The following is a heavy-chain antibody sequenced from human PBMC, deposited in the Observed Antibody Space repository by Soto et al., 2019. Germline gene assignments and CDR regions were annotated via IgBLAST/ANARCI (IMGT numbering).Heavy chain of an antibody. CDR2: INHSGST. D-gene: IGHD2-2*01. J-gene: IGHJ4*02. CDR1: GGSFSGYY. CDR3: ARGQYCSSPSPHQNCYHEYSFAY. V-gene: IGHV4-34*01. Sequence: PSETLSLTCAVYGGSFSGYYWSWIRQPPGKGLEWIGEINHSGSTNYNPSLKSRVTISVDTSKNQFSLKLSSVTAADTAVYYCARGQYCSSPSPHQNCYHEYSFAYWRQGTLVTVSS.